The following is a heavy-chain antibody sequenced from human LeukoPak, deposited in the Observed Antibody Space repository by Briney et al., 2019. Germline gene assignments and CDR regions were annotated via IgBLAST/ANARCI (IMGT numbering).Heavy chain of an antibody. CDR2: INEDETER. CDR1: GFTFRNYW. Sequence: GGSLRLSCVASGFTFRNYWMSWLCQTPGKGLEWVANINEDETERYYVASVEGRFTVSRDNGKNSLYLQMNGLRAEDSAVFYCARARPANYNVFADFWGQGTLVTVSS. D-gene: IGHD3-3*01. CDR3: ARARPANYNVFADF. J-gene: IGHJ4*02. V-gene: IGHV3-7*01.